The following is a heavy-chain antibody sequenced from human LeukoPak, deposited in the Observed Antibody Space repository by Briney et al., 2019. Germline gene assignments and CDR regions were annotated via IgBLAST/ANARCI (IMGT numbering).Heavy chain of an antibody. D-gene: IGHD5-24*01. Sequence: GESLKISCKGSGYRFTTYWIGWVGQMPGKGLEWMGIIYPGNSDTRYSPSFQGQFNMSADTSINTAFLQWSSLKAADTAMYYCATVRLDGYSSKGLFDYWGQGTLVTVSS. V-gene: IGHV5-51*01. J-gene: IGHJ4*02. CDR1: GYRFTTYW. CDR3: ATVRLDGYSSKGLFDY. CDR2: IYPGNSDT.